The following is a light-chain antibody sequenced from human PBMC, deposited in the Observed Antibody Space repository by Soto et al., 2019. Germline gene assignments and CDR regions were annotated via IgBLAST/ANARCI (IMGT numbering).Light chain of an antibody. V-gene: IGLV1-44*01. CDR3: AAWDDSLNGPV. CDR1: SSNIGSNT. CDR2: TNN. J-gene: IGLJ2*01. Sequence: QSVLTQPPSASGTPGQRVTISCSGSSSNIGSNTVNWYQQLPGTAPKPLLYTNNQRPSGIPDRLSGSKSGTSASLAISGLQSEYEADYYCAAWDDSLNGPVFGGGTKVTVL.